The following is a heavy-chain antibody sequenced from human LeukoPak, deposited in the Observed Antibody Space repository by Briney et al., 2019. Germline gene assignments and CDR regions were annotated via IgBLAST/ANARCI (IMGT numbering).Heavy chain of an antibody. CDR1: GFTVSRYW. CDR2: IDSDVSST. D-gene: IGHD3-16*02. J-gene: IGHJ3*02. CDR3: ARTVTDAFDI. Sequence: GGSLRLSCAASGFTVSRYWMHWVRQAPGKGLVWVSRIDSDVSSTTYADSVKGRFIISRDNAKNTLYLQMNSLRAEDTAVYYCARTVTDAFDIWGQGTMDTVSS. V-gene: IGHV3-74*03.